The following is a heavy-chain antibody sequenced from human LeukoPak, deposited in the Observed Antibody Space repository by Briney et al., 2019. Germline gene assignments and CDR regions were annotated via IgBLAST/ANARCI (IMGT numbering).Heavy chain of an antibody. D-gene: IGHD3-10*01. CDR3: AKPTLLSAYFDH. CDR1: GFTFNNYV. J-gene: IGHJ4*02. Sequence: PGGSLRLSCAGSGFTFNNYVMNWVRQAPGKGLEWVSGISGSAGDIYYAGSVKGRFTISRDNSKNTLYLQMNSLRAEDTAVYYCAKPTLLSAYFDHWGQGTLVTVSS. CDR2: ISGSAGDI. V-gene: IGHV3-23*01.